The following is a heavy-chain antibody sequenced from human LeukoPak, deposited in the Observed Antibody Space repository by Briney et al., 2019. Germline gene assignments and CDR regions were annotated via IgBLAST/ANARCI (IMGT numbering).Heavy chain of an antibody. V-gene: IGHV4-30-2*01. CDR2: IYHSGST. CDR1: GGSISSGGYY. Sequence: MPSQTLSLTCTVSGGSISSGGYYWSWIRQPPGKGLEWIGYIYHSGSTYYNPSLKSRVAISVDRSKNQFSLKLSSVTAADTAVYYCAREKSHDKQTYFDYWGQGTLVTVSS. J-gene: IGHJ4*02. CDR3: AREKSHDKQTYFDY. D-gene: IGHD3-9*01.